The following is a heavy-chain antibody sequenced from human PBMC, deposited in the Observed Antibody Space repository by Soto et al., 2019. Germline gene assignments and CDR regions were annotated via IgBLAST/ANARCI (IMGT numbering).Heavy chain of an antibody. CDR2: IYPGDSDT. CDR1: GYSFTRYW. V-gene: IGHV5-51*01. CDR3: ARSRTMVRGVPYYYGMDV. Sequence: WESLTITSTCSGYSFTRYWIGWVRQMPGKGLEWMGIIYPGDSDTRYSPSFQGQVTISADKSISTAYLQWSSLKASDTAMYYCARSRTMVRGVPYYYGMDVWGQGTTVSVSS. J-gene: IGHJ6*02. D-gene: IGHD3-10*01.